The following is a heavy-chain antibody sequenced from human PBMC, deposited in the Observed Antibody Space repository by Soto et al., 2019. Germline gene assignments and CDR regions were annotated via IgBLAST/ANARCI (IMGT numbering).Heavy chain of an antibody. V-gene: IGHV3-30-3*01. Sequence: GGSLRLSCAASGFTFSSYAMHWVRQAPGKGLEWVAVISYDGSNKYYADSVKGRFTISRDNSKNTLYLQMNSLRAEDTAVYYCARGVIERGSYYYGMDVWGQGTTVTVSS. CDR2: ISYDGSNK. D-gene: IGHD3-16*02. J-gene: IGHJ6*02. CDR1: GFTFSSYA. CDR3: ARGVIERGSYYYGMDV.